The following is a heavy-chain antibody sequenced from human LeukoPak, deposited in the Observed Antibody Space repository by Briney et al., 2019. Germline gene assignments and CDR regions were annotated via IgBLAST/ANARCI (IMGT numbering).Heavy chain of an antibody. CDR3: ARDRTTTGSYDLDY. CDR2: INSDESST. CDR1: GVTSCNYW. J-gene: IGHJ4*02. V-gene: IGHV3-74*01. Sequence: PGGSLRLSCAASGVTSCNYWMHWVCQAPGQGLVWVSRINSDESSTSYADSVKGRFTISRHNATNTLYLQMIALSDEATAVYYCARDRTTTGSYDLDYWGQGTLVTVSS. D-gene: IGHD1-26*01.